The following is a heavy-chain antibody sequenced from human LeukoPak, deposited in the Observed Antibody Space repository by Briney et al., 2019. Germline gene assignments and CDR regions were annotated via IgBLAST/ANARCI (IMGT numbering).Heavy chain of an antibody. Sequence: SESLSLTCTVSGGSISSYYWSWIRQPPGKGLEWIGYIYYSGSTNYNPSLKSRVTISVETSKIQFSLKLSSVTAADTAVYYCATSYSYGSFDYWGQGTLVTVSS. CDR1: GGSISSYY. CDR2: IYYSGST. D-gene: IGHD5-18*01. J-gene: IGHJ4*02. CDR3: ATSYSYGSFDY. V-gene: IGHV4-59*01.